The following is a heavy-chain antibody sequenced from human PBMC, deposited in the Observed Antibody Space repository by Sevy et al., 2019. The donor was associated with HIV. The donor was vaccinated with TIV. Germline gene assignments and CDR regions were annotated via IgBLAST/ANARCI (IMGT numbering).Heavy chain of an antibody. CDR1: GFTFSSYA. Sequence: GVSLRLSCAVSGFTFSSYAMHWVRQAPGKGLECVAIVSSDGSEIKYADSVKGRFTISRDNSRNALYLQMNSLRTEDTAVYYCAREQLGSIDYWGQGTLVTVSS. CDR3: AREQLGSIDY. V-gene: IGHV3-30-3*01. CDR2: VSSDGSEI. J-gene: IGHJ4*02. D-gene: IGHD7-27*01.